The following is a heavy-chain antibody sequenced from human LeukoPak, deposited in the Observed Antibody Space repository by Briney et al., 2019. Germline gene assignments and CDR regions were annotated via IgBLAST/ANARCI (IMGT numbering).Heavy chain of an antibody. D-gene: IGHD2-2*01. CDR1: GGSINNNDYY. Sequence: SETLSLTCTVSGGSINNNDYYWGWVRQSPGMGLEWIGSICYSGYTYFNSSLKSRVTIAVDTSKNQFSLKLSSVTAADTAVYYCARDSSTSYHFDFWGQGTLVTVSS. CDR3: ARDSSTSYHFDF. V-gene: IGHV4-39*02. CDR2: ICYSGYT. J-gene: IGHJ4*02.